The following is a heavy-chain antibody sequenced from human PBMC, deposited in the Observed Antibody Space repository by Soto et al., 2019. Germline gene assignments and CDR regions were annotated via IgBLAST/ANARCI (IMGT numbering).Heavy chain of an antibody. Sequence: QVQLVQSGAEVKKPGASVKVSCKASGYTFTSYAMHWVRQAPGQRLEWMGWSNAGNGNTKYSQKFQGRVTITRDTSASTAYMELSSLRSEDTAVYYCARGDYYDIHDYWGQGTLVTVSS. J-gene: IGHJ4*02. D-gene: IGHD3-22*01. CDR2: SNAGNGNT. CDR1: GYTFTSYA. CDR3: ARGDYYDIHDY. V-gene: IGHV1-3*01.